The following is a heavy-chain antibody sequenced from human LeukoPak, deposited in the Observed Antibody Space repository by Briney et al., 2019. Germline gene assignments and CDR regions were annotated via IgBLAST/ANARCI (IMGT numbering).Heavy chain of an antibody. CDR3: ARGAAEIPEPGLVNYYYYYMDV. D-gene: IGHD6-13*01. Sequence: ASVKVSCKASGYTFTGYYMHWVRQAPGQGLEWMGWINPNSGGTNYAQKFQGRVTMTRDTSISTAYMELSRLRSDDTAVYYCARGAAEIPEPGLVNYYYYYMDVWGKGTTVTVSS. CDR2: INPNSGGT. J-gene: IGHJ6*03. CDR1: GYTFTGYY. V-gene: IGHV1-2*02.